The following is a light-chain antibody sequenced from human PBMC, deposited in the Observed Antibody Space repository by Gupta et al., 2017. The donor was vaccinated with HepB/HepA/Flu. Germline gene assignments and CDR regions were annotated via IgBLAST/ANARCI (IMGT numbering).Light chain of an antibody. J-gene: IGKJ1*01. CDR1: QSISTW. V-gene: IGKV1-5*03. CDR2: KAS. CDR3: QQDNSHGT. Sequence: IQMTQSPSILSASVGDRVTSTCRASQSISTWLAWYQQKAGKAPKLLIYKASSLESGVPSRFSGSGSGTEFTLTSSSRQPDDFANYYCQQDNSHGTFGQGTKVEIK.